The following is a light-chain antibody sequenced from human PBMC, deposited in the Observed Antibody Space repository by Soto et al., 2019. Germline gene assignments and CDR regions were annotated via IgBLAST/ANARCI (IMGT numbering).Light chain of an antibody. CDR1: SSDVGAYNY. J-gene: IGLJ1*01. CDR2: HVS. CDR3: SSFTSSSSYF. Sequence: QSVLTQPASVSGSPGQSITISCTGTSSDVGAYNYVSWYQQHPGRAPQLIIYHVSNRPSGVSNRFSGSNSDNTASLTISGLQAEDEADYYCSSFTSSSSYFFGPGTKVTVL. V-gene: IGLV2-14*03.